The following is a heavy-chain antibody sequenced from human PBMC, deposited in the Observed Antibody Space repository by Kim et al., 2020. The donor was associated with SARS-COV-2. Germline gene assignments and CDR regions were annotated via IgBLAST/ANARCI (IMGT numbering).Heavy chain of an antibody. CDR3: AKDGRSSWYPGDWFDP. CDR2: ISGSGGST. CDR1: GFTFSSYA. D-gene: IGHD6-13*01. V-gene: IGHV3-23*01. Sequence: GGSLRLSCAASGFTFSSYAMSWVRQAPGKGLEWVSAISGSGGSTYYADSVKGRFTISRDNSKNTLYLQMNSLRAEDTAVYYCAKDGRSSWYPGDWFDPWGQGTLVTVSS. J-gene: IGHJ5*02.